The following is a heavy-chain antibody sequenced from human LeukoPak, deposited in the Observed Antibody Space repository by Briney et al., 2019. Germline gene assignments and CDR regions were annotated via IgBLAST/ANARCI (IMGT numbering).Heavy chain of an antibody. D-gene: IGHD3-22*01. V-gene: IGHV3-23*01. J-gene: IGHJ4*02. CDR3: ASRPPYYCDSSGYYYVY. Sequence: GGSLRLSCAASGFTLSSYAMSWVRQAPGKGLEWVSAISGSGGSTYYADSVKGRFTISRDNSKNTLYLQMNSLRAEDTAVYYCASRPPYYCDSSGYYYVYWGQGTLVTVSS. CDR2: ISGSGGST. CDR1: GFTLSSYA.